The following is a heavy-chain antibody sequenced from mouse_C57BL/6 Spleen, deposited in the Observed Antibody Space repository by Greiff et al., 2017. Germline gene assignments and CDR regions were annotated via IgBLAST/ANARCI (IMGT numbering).Heavy chain of an antibody. CDR2: IDPSDSYT. D-gene: IGHD1-1*01. Sequence: VQLQQSGAELVMPGASVKLSCKASGYTFTSYWMHWVKQRPGQGLEWIGEIDPSDSYTNYNQKFKGKSTLTVDKSSSTAYMQLSSLTSEDSAVYYCARQGNHSRFDYWGQGTTLTVSS. J-gene: IGHJ2*01. CDR3: ARQGNHSRFDY. V-gene: IGHV1-69*01. CDR1: GYTFTSYW.